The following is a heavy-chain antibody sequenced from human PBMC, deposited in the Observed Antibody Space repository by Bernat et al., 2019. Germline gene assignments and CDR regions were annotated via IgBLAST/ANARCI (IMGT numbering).Heavy chain of an antibody. D-gene: IGHD3-16*01. Sequence: EVQLVQSGAEVKKPGESLEISCKGSGYSFTSYWIAWVRQMPEKGLEWMGIIYPDDSDTRYNPSFQGQVTISGDRSISTAYLQWSSLKASNTAMYYCARQSGCGGPNYYMDVWGEGTTVTVSS. CDR2: IYPDDSDT. J-gene: IGHJ6*03. V-gene: IGHV5-51*01. CDR3: ARQSGCGGPNYYMDV. CDR1: GYSFTSYW.